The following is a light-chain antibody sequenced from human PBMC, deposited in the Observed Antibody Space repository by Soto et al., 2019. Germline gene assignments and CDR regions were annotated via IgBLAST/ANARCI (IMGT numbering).Light chain of an antibody. V-gene: IGKV1-12*01. CDR1: QGINSF. J-gene: IGKJ5*01. CDR3: QQANSFPYT. Sequence: DIQLTQSQSSVSASVGDRVTITCRASQGINSFLAWYQQEAGKAPKLLISTASNLQSGVPSRFSGSGTGTDFTLTITGLQPEDFATYYCQQANSFPYTFGQGTRLEI. CDR2: TAS.